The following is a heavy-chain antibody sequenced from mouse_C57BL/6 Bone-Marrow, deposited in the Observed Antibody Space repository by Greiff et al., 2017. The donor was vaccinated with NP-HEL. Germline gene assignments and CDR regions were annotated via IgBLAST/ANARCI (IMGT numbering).Heavy chain of an antibody. CDR3: ARSNDYDGRPYCDY. CDR2: IRNKANGYTT. V-gene: IGHV7-3*01. Sequence: EVMLVESGGGLVQPGGSLSLSCAASGFTFTDYYMSWVRQPPGKALEWLGFIRNKANGYTTEYSASVKGRFTISRDNSQSILYLQMNALRAEDSATYYCARSNDYDGRPYCDYWGQGTTLTVSS. CDR1: GFTFTDYY. D-gene: IGHD2-4*01. J-gene: IGHJ2*01.